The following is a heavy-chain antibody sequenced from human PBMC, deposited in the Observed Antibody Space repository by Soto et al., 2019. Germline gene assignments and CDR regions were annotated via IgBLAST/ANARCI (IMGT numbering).Heavy chain of an antibody. V-gene: IGHV3-30*18. J-gene: IGHJ6*02. CDR2: ISYDGSNK. D-gene: IGHD2-2*01. CDR1: GFTFSSYV. Sequence: PGGSLRLSCAASGFTFSSYVMHWVRQAPGKGLEWVAVISYDGSNKYYADSVKGRFTISRDNSKNTLYLQMNSLRAEDTAVYYCAKDSSTVQPYYYGMDVWGQGTTVTVSS. CDR3: AKDSSTVQPYYYGMDV.